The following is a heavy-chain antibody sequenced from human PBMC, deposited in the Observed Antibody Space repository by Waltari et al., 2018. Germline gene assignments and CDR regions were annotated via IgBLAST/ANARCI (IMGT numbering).Heavy chain of an antibody. CDR3: ATAQTYCSGGSCYRGGFDY. D-gene: IGHD2-15*01. CDR2: FDPEDGET. Sequence: QVQLVQSGAEVKKPGASVKVACKVSGYTLTELSMPWVRQAPGNGLEWMGGFDPEDGETIYAQKFQGRVTMTEDTSTDTAYMELSSLRSEDTAVYYCATAQTYCSGGSCYRGGFDYWGQGTLVTVSS. V-gene: IGHV1-24*01. CDR1: GYTLTELS. J-gene: IGHJ4*02.